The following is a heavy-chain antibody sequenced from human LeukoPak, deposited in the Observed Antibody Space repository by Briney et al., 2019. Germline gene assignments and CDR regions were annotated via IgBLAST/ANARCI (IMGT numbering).Heavy chain of an antibody. J-gene: IGHJ4*02. CDR1: GFTFNSYW. V-gene: IGHV3-7*01. D-gene: IGHD2-21*01. CDR3: ARGSHIVVNRLNCYFDY. CDR2: IKQDGSEK. Sequence: PGGSLRLSCAASGFTFNSYWMSWVRQAPGKGLEWVANIKQDGSEKYYVDSVKGRFTISRDNAKNSLYLQMNSLRAEDTAVYYCARGSHIVVNRLNCYFDYWGQGTLVTVSS.